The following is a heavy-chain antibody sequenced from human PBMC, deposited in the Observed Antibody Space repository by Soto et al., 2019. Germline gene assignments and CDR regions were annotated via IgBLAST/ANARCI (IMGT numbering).Heavy chain of an antibody. CDR2: IYYSGST. Sequence: QLQLQESGPGLVKPSETLSLTCTVSGGSISSSSYYWGWIRQPPGKGLEWIGSIYYSGSTYYNPSLKSRVTISVDTSKNQFSLKLSSVTAADTAVYYCAGYCSGGSCYGRFYYYYMDVWGKGTTVTVSS. CDR3: AGYCSGGSCYGRFYYYYMDV. CDR1: GGSISSSSYY. V-gene: IGHV4-39*01. D-gene: IGHD2-15*01. J-gene: IGHJ6*03.